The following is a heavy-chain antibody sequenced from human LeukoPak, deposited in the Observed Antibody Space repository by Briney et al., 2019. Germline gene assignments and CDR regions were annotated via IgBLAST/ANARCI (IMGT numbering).Heavy chain of an antibody. Sequence: SETLSLTCTVAGGSISTSTYNWGWIRQPPGKGLEWIGSVYYTGITYYNPSVESRVTISVDASKNHFSLELNSVTAADTGVYFCARQVRSPVVMFMDVWGKGTTVIVSS. J-gene: IGHJ6*03. V-gene: IGHV4-39*01. CDR3: ARQVRSPVVMFMDV. CDR1: GGSISTSTYN. D-gene: IGHD3-22*01. CDR2: VYYTGIT.